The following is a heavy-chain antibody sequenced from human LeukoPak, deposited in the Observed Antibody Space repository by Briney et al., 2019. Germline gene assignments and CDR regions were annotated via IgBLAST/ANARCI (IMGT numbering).Heavy chain of an antibody. Sequence: GGSLRLSCAASGFTLDDYAMHWVRQAPGKGLEWVSGINWNSDSIYYVDSVKGRFTISRDNAKNSLYLQMNSLRAEDMAFYYCAKGACATTSCSVDYWGQGTLVTVSS. V-gene: IGHV3-9*03. CDR3: AKGACATTSCSVDY. J-gene: IGHJ4*02. CDR2: INWNSDSI. D-gene: IGHD2-2*01. CDR1: GFTLDDYA.